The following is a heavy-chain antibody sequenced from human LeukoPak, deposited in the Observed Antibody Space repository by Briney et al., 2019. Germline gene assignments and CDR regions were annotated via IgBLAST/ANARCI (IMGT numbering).Heavy chain of an antibody. CDR2: ISSDGSNK. D-gene: IGHD3-22*01. J-gene: IGHJ3*02. CDR1: GFIFSNYG. CDR3: AKGGSITMIVGRLFDSFDI. V-gene: IGHV3-30*18. Sequence: GGSLRLSCAACGFIFSNYGMHWVRQAPGKGLEGVAVISSDGSNKYYAASVKGRFTISRDNSKNTLYMQMNRLRGEDTAVYYCAKGGSITMIVGRLFDSFDIWGQGTMVTVSS.